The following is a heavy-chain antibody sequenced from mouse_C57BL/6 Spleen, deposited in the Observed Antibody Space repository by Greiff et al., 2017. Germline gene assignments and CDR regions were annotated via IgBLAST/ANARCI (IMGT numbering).Heavy chain of an antibody. CDR1: GYTFTDYY. D-gene: IGHD2-1*01. CDR3: ARRGNYAMDY. CDR2: INPNNGGT. V-gene: IGHV1-26*01. J-gene: IGHJ4*01. Sequence: VQLQQSGPELVKPGASVKISCKASGYTFTDYYMNWVKQSHGKSLEWIGDINPNNGGTSYNQKFKGKATLTVDKSSSTAYMELRSLTSEDSAVYYCARRGNYAMDYWGQGTSVTVSS.